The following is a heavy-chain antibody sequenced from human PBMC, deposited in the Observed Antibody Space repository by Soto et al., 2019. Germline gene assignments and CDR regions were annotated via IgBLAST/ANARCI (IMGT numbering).Heavy chain of an antibody. D-gene: IGHD2-2*01. CDR2: IYHSGST. V-gene: IGHV4-4*02. Sequence: QVQLQESGPGLVKPSGTLSLTCAVSGGSISSSNWWSWVRQPPGKGLEWIGEIYHSGSTNYTPAPKSRVTISVDKSKNQFSLKLSSVTAADTAVYYCARVVGGYYYGMDVWGQGTTVTVSS. CDR3: ARVVGGYYYGMDV. CDR1: GGSISSSNW. J-gene: IGHJ6*02.